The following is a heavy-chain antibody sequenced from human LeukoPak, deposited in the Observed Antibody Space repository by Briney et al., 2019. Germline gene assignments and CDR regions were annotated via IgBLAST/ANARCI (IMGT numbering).Heavy chain of an antibody. CDR2: INPSGGST. CDR1: GYTFTSYY. D-gene: IGHD3-22*01. V-gene: IGHV1-46*01. J-gene: IGHJ6*02. Sequence: ASVKVSCKASGYTFTSYYMHWVRQAPGQGLEWMGIINPSGGSTSYAQKFQGGVTMTRDTSTSTVYMELSSLRSVDTAVYYCARGGVVVTYYYYYGMDVWGQGTTVTVSS. CDR3: ARGGVVVTYYYYYGMDV.